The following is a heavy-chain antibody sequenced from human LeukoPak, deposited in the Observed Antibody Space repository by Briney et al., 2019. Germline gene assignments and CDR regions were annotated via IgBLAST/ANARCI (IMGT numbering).Heavy chain of an antibody. V-gene: IGHV4-31*11. D-gene: IGHD4-11*01. J-gene: IGHJ4*02. CDR2: IYYSGST. Sequence: SETLSLTCAVYGGSFSGYYWSWIRQHPAKGLEWIGYIYYSGSTYYNPSLKSRVTISVDTSKNQFSLKLSSVTAADTAVYYCARAPTGHYFDYWGQGTLVTVSS. CDR3: ARAPTGHYFDY. CDR1: GGSFSGYY.